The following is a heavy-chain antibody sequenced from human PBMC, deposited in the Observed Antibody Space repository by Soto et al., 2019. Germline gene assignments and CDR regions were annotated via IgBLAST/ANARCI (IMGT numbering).Heavy chain of an antibody. CDR1: GFSFSSCA. V-gene: IGHV3-23*01. CDR3: ARLSSSDFCNDCRLLEV. J-gene: IGHJ6*02. CDR2: ISGGAGGT. D-gene: IGHD3-3*01. Sequence: EVQLLESGGDWVQPGGSLRLSCEASGFSFSSCAMTWVRQAPGKGLEWVSAISGGAGGTSYAGSVRGRFTISRDSSKNTQDVQITKLIAEDTAVYYCARLSSSDFCNDCRLLEVWGQGTTVMGSS.